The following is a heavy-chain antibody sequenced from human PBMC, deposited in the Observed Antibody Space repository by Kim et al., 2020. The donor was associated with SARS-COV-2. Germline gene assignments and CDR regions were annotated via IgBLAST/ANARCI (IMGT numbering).Heavy chain of an antibody. V-gene: IGHV1-18*01. CDR1: GYTFTSYG. J-gene: IGHJ6*02. CDR3: ARKSIAVATGYYYGMDV. CDR2: ISAYNGNT. Sequence: ASVKVSCKASGYTFTSYGISWVRQAPGQGLEWMGWISAYNGNTNYAQKLQGRVTMTTDTSTSTAYMELRSLRSDDTAVYYCARKSIAVATGYYYGMDVWGQGTTVTVSS. D-gene: IGHD6-19*01.